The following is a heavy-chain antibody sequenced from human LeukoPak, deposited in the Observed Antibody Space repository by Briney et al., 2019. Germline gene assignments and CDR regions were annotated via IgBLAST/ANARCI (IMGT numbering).Heavy chain of an antibody. Sequence: GGSLRLSCAASGFTFDDYAMHWVWQAPGKGLEWVSGISWNSGSIGYADSVKGRFTISRDNAKNSLYLQMNSLRAEDTALYYCAKGRDYVDTAPVDYWGQGTLVTVSS. V-gene: IGHV3-9*01. J-gene: IGHJ4*02. CDR1: GFTFDDYA. CDR3: AKGRDYVDTAPVDY. CDR2: ISWNSGSI. D-gene: IGHD5-18*01.